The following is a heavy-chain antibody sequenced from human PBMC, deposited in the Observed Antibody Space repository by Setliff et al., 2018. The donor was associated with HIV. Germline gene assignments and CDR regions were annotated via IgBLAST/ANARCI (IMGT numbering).Heavy chain of an antibody. CDR3: AKDRGRGNWLDP. CDR2: ITPISGTA. CDR1: GGTFSSYG. V-gene: IGHV1-69*05. D-gene: IGHD3-16*01. Sequence: VSCKASGGTFSSYGISWVRQAPGQGLEWMGGITPISGTANCAQKFQGRVTMTRNTSISTAYMELSSLRSEDTAVYYCAKDRGRGNWLDPWGQGTLVTVSS. J-gene: IGHJ5*02.